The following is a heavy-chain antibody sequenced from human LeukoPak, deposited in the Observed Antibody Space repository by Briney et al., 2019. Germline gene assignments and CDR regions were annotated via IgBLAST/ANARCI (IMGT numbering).Heavy chain of an antibody. CDR2: IKSKTDGGKT. J-gene: IGHJ4*02. V-gene: IGHV3-15*01. D-gene: IGHD3-3*01. CDR3: TTVSYYDFWSAQYPGVFDY. Sequence: GGSLRLSCAASGFTFSNAWMSWVRQAPGKGLEWVGRIKSKTDGGKTDYAAHVKGRFTISRDNSKNTLYLQMHSLKTEDTAVYYCTTVSYYDFWSAQYPGVFDYWGQGTLVTVSS. CDR1: GFTFSNAW.